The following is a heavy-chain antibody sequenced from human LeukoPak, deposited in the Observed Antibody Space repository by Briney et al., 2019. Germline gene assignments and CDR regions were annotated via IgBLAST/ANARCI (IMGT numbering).Heavy chain of an antibody. CDR2: IYYSGST. CDR1: GGSISSGGYY. V-gene: IGHV4-31*03. D-gene: IGHD2-15*01. CDR3: ARDRGCSGGRCYSARFDP. J-gene: IGHJ5*02. Sequence: PSETLSLTCTVSGGSISSGGYYWGWIRQHPGQGLEWVGYIYYSGSTYYNPSLKSRVTISVDTSKNQFSLKLSSVTAADTAVYYCARDRGCSGGRCYSARFDPWGQGTLVTVSS.